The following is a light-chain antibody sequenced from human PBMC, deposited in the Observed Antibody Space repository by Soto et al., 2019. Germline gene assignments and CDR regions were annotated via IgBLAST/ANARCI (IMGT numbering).Light chain of an antibody. Sequence: QSVLTQPASVSGSPGQSIAISCTGTSSDVGSYDYVSWYQQHPDKAPKLMIYEVTQRPSGVSNRFSGSKPGNTASLTISGLQAEDEADYYCSSWTSGATYVFGSGTKVTVL. CDR1: SSDVGSYDY. V-gene: IGLV2-14*01. CDR2: EVT. CDR3: SSWTSGATYV. J-gene: IGLJ1*01.